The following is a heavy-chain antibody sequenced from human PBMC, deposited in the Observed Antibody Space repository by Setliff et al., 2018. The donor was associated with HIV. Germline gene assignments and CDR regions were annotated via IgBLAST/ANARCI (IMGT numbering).Heavy chain of an antibody. Sequence: ASETLSLTCAVFGGSIRSSDWWTWVRQPPGKGLEWIGEIDHGGSTTYNPSLQSRVTISVDKSKNQFSLKLSSVTAADTAVYYCAGLGVPSPIGGTKAGGDYYYYGMDVWGQGTTVTVSS. CDR2: IDHGGST. CDR3: AGLGVPSPIGGTKAGGDYYYYGMDV. CDR1: GGSIRSSDW. D-gene: IGHD1-1*01. J-gene: IGHJ6*02. V-gene: IGHV4-4*02.